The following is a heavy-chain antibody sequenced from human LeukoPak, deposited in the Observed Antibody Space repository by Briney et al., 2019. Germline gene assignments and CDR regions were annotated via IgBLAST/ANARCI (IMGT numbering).Heavy chain of an antibody. Sequence: PGGSLRLSCAASGFTFDDYAMHWVRQAPGKGLEWVSGISWNSGSIGYADSVKGRFTISRDNAKNSLYLQMNSLGAEDTALYYCAKDKSGSYNHFDYWGQGTLVTVSS. CDR3: AKDKSGSYNHFDY. CDR1: GFTFDDYA. V-gene: IGHV3-9*01. J-gene: IGHJ4*02. CDR2: ISWNSGSI. D-gene: IGHD1-26*01.